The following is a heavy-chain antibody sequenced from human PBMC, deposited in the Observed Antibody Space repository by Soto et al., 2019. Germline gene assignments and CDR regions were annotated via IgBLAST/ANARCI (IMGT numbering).Heavy chain of an antibody. Sequence: QVQLVQSGAEVKKPGASVKVSCKASGYTFTSYGISWVRQAPGQGLEWMGWISAYNGNTNYAQKLQGRVTMTTETSTSTAYMELRSLRSDDTAVYYCARSKRNGGRWFSWFDPWGQGTLVTVSS. CDR3: ARSKRNGGRWFSWFDP. CDR1: GYTFTSYG. V-gene: IGHV1-18*04. CDR2: ISAYNGNT. D-gene: IGHD2-15*01. J-gene: IGHJ5*02.